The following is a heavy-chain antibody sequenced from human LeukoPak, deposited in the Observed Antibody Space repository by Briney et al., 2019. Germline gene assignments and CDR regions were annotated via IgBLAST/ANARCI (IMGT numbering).Heavy chain of an antibody. J-gene: IGHJ4*02. CDR2: ISWDGGST. D-gene: IGHD4-17*01. V-gene: IGHV3-43D*03. Sequence: PGGSLRLSCAASGFTFDDYAMHWVRQAPGKGLEWVSLISWDGGSTYYADSVKGRFTISRDNSKNSLYLQMNSLRAEDTALYYCAKDFNYGDYVGYFDYWGQGTLVTVSS. CDR3: AKDFNYGDYVGYFDY. CDR1: GFTFDDYA.